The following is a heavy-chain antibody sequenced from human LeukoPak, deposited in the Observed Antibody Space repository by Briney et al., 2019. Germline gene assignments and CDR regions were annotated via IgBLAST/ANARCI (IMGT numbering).Heavy chain of an antibody. CDR2: ISWNSGSI. V-gene: IGHV3-9*01. CDR1: GFTFDDYA. CDR3: AKAAVAAKFDYFDY. J-gene: IGHJ4*02. D-gene: IGHD2-15*01. Sequence: GGSLRLSCAASGFTFDDYAMHWVRQAPGKGLEWVSGISWNSGSIGYADSVKGRFTISRDNAKNSLYLQMNSLRAEDTALYYCAKAAVAAKFDYFDYWGQGTLVTVSS.